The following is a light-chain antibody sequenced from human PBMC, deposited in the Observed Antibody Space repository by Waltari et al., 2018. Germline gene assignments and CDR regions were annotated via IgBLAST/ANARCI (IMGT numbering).Light chain of an antibody. CDR1: SLRTSY. J-gene: IGLJ2*01. CDR3: SSRDSSASHVL. V-gene: IGLV3-19*01. CDR2: GKN. Sequence: SSELTQDPAVSVALGQTVRITCQGASLRTSYASWYQQKSGQAPILVLFGKNKRPSGIPDRFSGYNSEATTSLTITGAQAEDEADYYCSSRDSSASHVLLAGGTKLTVL.